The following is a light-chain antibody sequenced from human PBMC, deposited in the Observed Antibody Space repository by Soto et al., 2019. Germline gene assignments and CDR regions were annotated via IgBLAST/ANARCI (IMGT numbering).Light chain of an antibody. CDR2: DAS. Sequence: EIVLTQSPATLSLSPGERATLSCRASQSVSTYLAWYQQRPGQAPRLLIYDASNRATGVPARFSGSGSGTDFTLTDSSLEPEDFAVYYCHQRSSWPRGTFGGGTKVEIK. J-gene: IGKJ4*01. CDR1: QSVSTY. CDR3: HQRSSWPRGT. V-gene: IGKV3-11*01.